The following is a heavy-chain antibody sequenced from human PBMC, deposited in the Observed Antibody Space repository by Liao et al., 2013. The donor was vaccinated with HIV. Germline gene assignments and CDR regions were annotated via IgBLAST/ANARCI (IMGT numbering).Heavy chain of an antibody. Sequence: QVQLQQWGAGLLKPSETLSLTCAVYGGSFSGYYWSWIRQPPGKGLEWIGEINHSGSTNYNPSLKSRVTISVDTSKNQFSLKLSSVTAADTAVYYCARATVTTVDYWGQGTQVTVSS. CDR2: INHSGST. J-gene: IGHJ4*02. D-gene: IGHD4-17*01. V-gene: IGHV4-34*01. CDR1: GGSFSGYY. CDR3: ARATVTTVDY.